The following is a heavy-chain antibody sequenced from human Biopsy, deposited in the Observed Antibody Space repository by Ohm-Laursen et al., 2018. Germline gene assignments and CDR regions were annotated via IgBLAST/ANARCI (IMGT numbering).Heavy chain of an antibody. CDR3: ARDPIVGSKADGMDV. V-gene: IGHV3-33*01. J-gene: IGHJ6*02. CDR2: IWYDGSSE. D-gene: IGHD1-26*01. CDR1: GFTFSVYA. Sequence: LRLSCAASGFTFSVYAMHWVRQAPGKGLEWVAIIWYDGSSEYYADSVKGRFTISRDNSRNTVYLQMNSLRAEDTAIYYCARDPIVGSKADGMDVWGQGTTVTVSS.